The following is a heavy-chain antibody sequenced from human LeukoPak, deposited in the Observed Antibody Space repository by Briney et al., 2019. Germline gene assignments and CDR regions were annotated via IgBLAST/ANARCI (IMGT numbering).Heavy chain of an antibody. CDR2: ISGSGGST. D-gene: IGHD2-2*01. J-gene: IGHJ4*02. CDR3: AKVRTGYCSSTSCPLFDY. V-gene: IGHV3-23*01. Sequence: GGSLRLSCAASGFTFSSYAMSWVRQAPGKGLEWVSAISGSGGSTYYADSVKGRFTISRDNSKNSLYLQMNSLRAEDTAMYYCAKVRTGYCSSTSCPLFDYWGQGTLVTVSS. CDR1: GFTFSSYA.